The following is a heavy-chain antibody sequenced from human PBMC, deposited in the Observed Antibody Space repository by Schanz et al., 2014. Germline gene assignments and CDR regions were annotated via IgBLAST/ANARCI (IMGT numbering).Heavy chain of an antibody. V-gene: IGHV1-46*01. CDR1: GYTFTDYG. CDR2: INPSGGGT. J-gene: IGHJ4*02. D-gene: IGHD6-6*01. Sequence: QVQVVQSGAEVKKPGASVKVSCKASGYTFTDYGVIWVRQAPGQGLEWMGIINPSGGGTSYALRFQDRVTVTRDTSRSTVYMELSSLRSEDTAVYYCARDQSPYTNSSDVRYFDYWGQGSLVTVSA. CDR3: ARDQSPYTNSSDVRYFDY.